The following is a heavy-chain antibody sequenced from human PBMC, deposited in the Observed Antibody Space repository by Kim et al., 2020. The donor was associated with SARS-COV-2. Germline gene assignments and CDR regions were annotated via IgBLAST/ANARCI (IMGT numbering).Heavy chain of an antibody. CDR3: AKVNPYCSSTSCKARYY. CDR1: GFTFSSYG. J-gene: IGHJ6*01. CDR2: ISYDGSNK. D-gene: IGHD2-2*01. V-gene: IGHV3-30*18. Sequence: GGSLRLSCAASGFTFSSYGMHWVRQAPGKGLEWVAVISYDGSNKYYADSVKGRFTISRDNSKNTLYLQMNSLRAEDTAVYYCAKVNPYCSSTSCKARYY.